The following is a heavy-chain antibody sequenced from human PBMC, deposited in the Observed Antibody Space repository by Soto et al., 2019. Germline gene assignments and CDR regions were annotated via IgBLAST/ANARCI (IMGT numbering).Heavy chain of an antibody. V-gene: IGHV3-7*05. CDR1: GFTFSSYW. J-gene: IGHJ6*02. Sequence: EVQLVESGGGLVQPGGSLRLSCAASGFTFSSYWMSWVRQAPGKGLEWVANIKQDGSEKYYVDSVKGRFTISRDNAKNSLYLQMNSLRAEDTAVYNSASRDITLVRGVYSYYGMDVWGQGTTVTVSS. D-gene: IGHD3-10*01. CDR2: IKQDGSEK. CDR3: ASRDITLVRGVYSYYGMDV.